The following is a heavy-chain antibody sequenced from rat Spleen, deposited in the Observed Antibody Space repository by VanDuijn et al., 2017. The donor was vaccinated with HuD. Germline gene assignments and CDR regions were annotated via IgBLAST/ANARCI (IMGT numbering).Heavy chain of an antibody. CDR3: ARQRSLFDY. J-gene: IGHJ2*01. D-gene: IGHD3-8*01. CDR2: ISYDGSST. CDR1: GFTFSNYG. Sequence: EVQLVESGGGLVQPGRSLKLSCAASGFTFSNYGMAWVRQAPTKGLEWVATISYDGSSTYYRDSVKGRFTISRDNAKSTLYLQMDSLRSEDTATYYCARQRSLFDYWGQGVMVTVSS. V-gene: IGHV5-29*01.